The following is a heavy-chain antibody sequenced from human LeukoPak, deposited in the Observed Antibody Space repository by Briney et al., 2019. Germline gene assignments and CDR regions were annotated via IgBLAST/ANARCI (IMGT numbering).Heavy chain of an antibody. D-gene: IGHD4-23*01. Sequence: PGRSLRLSCAASGFTFSSYAMHWVRQAPGRGLEWVAFIRYDGSNKYYADSVKGRFTICRDNSKNTLYLQMNSLRAEDTAVYYCARERPTTVVTHRWYYFDYWGQGTLVTVSS. CDR3: ARERPTTVVTHRWYYFDY. V-gene: IGHV3-30*14. CDR2: IRYDGSNK. CDR1: GFTFSSYA. J-gene: IGHJ4*02.